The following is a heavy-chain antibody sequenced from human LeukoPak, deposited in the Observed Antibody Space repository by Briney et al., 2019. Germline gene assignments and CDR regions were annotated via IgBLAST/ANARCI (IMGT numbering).Heavy chain of an antibody. CDR2: IYSGGST. J-gene: IGHJ4*02. V-gene: IGHV3-53*01. CDR1: GFTVSSNY. CDR3: ARDQGYYYDSSGYSLFDY. D-gene: IGHD3-22*01. Sequence: GGSLRLSRAASGFTVSSNYMSWVRQAPGEGLEWVSVIYSGGSTYYADSVKGRFTISRDNAKNSLYLQMNSLRDEDTAVYYCARDQGYYYDSSGYSLFDYWGQGTLVTVSS.